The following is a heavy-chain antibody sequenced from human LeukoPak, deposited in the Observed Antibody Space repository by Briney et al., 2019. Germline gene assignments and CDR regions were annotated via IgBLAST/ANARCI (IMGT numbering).Heavy chain of an antibody. D-gene: IGHD3-10*01. CDR2: IYYTGNT. J-gene: IGHJ4*02. CDR1: GASISSSYYY. V-gene: IGHV4-39*01. CDR3: ARHGVQGVGPVDY. Sequence: SETLSLTCTISGASISSSYYYWGWIRQPPGKGLKWIGSIYYTGNTYYNPSLKGRDTISVDTSKNQFSLKLSSVTAADTAVYYCARHGVQGVGPVDYWGQGTLVTVSS.